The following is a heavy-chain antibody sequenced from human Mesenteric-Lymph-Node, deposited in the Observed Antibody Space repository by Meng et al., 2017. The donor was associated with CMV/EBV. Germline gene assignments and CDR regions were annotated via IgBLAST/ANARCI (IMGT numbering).Heavy chain of an antibody. D-gene: IGHD6-13*01. V-gene: IGHV3-23*01. CDR1: GFTFSSYA. Sequence: GGSLRLSCAASGFTFSSYAMSWVRQAPGKGLEWVSAISGSGGSTYYADSVKGRFTISRDNAKNSLYLQMNSLRAEDTAVYYCARSSSWGYYYYGMDVWGQGTTVTVSS. J-gene: IGHJ6*02. CDR2: ISGSGGST. CDR3: ARSSSWGYYYYGMDV.